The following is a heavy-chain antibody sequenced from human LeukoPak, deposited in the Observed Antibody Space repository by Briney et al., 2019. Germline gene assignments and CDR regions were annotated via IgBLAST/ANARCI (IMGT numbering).Heavy chain of an antibody. Sequence: ASVTVSFKSSGYTFTIYGISWVRQAPGQGLEWMGWISAYNGNTNYAQKLQGRVTMTTDTSTSTAYMELRSLRSDDTAVYYCARGPIVHYYMDVWGKGTTVTVSS. CDR1: GYTFTIYG. D-gene: IGHD2-15*01. J-gene: IGHJ6*03. V-gene: IGHV1-18*01. CDR2: ISAYNGNT. CDR3: ARGPIVHYYMDV.